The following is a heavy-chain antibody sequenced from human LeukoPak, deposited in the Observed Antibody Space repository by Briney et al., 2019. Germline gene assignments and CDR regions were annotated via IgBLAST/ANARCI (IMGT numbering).Heavy chain of an antibody. CDR2: IHPNRYGA. Sequence: GASVKVSCKASGYTFTGFYFHWVRQAPGQGLKCVGCIHPNRYGATYAQRFQGRVTMPRDTSITTAYMELDRLRSDDTAVYYCAREGVGNNKNFDYWGQGTLVTVSS. D-gene: IGHD1-26*01. CDR3: AREGVGNNKNFDY. V-gene: IGHV1-2*02. CDR1: GYTFTGFY. J-gene: IGHJ4*02.